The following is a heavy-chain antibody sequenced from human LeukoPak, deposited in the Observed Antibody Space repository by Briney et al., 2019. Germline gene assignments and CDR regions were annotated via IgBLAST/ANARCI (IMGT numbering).Heavy chain of an antibody. V-gene: IGHV4-59*12. D-gene: IGHD2-15*01. CDR1: GGSISSYY. J-gene: IGHJ4*02. CDR3: ARVGYCSGGSCPAVHAFDY. CDR2: IYYSGST. Sequence: PSETLSLTCTVSGGSISSYYWSWIRQPPGKGLEWIGYIYYSGSTNYNPSLKSRVTISVDTSKNQFSLKLSSVTAADTAVYYCARVGYCSGGSCPAVHAFDYWGQGTLVTVSS.